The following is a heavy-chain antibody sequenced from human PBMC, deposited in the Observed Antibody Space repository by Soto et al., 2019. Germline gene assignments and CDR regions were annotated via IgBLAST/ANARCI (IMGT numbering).Heavy chain of an antibody. J-gene: IGHJ4*02. V-gene: IGHV4-31*03. CDR1: GGSISSGGYY. D-gene: IGHD1-26*01. CDR2: IYYSGST. CDR3: ARSSRLLLGPDY. Sequence: PSETLSLTCTVSGGSISSGGYYWSWIRQHPGKGLEWIGYIYYSGSTYYNPPLKSRVTISVDTSKNQFSLKLSSVTAADTAVYYCARSSRLLLGPDYWGQGTLVTVSS.